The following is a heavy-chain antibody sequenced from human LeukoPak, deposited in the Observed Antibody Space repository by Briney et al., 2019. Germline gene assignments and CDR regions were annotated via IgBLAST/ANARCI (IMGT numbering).Heavy chain of an antibody. V-gene: IGHV1-2*02. Sequence: ASVKVSCKASGYTFTGYYMHWVRQAPGQALEWMGWINLNSGGTNYAQKFQGRVTMTRDTSISTAYMELSRLRSDDTAVYYCARDLSPDYYGSGSPDGDWGQGTLVTVSS. CDR3: ARDLSPDYYGSGSPDGD. CDR1: GYTFTGYY. J-gene: IGHJ4*02. D-gene: IGHD3-10*01. CDR2: INLNSGGT.